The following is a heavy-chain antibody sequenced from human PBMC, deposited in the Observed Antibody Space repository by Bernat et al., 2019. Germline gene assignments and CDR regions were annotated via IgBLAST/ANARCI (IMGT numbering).Heavy chain of an antibody. CDR2: INAGNGNT. CDR1: GYTFTSYT. D-gene: IGHD3-16*01. Sequence: QVQLVQSGAEVKKPGASVKVSCKASGYTFTSYTIHCVRQASGQGLEWMGWINAGNGNTKYSQRFQGRVTITRDISASAAYMELSSLRSEDTAVYYCAREGFMITFAGVKPFDPWGQGTLVTVSS. CDR3: AREGFMITFAGVKPFDP. V-gene: IGHV1-3*01. J-gene: IGHJ5*02.